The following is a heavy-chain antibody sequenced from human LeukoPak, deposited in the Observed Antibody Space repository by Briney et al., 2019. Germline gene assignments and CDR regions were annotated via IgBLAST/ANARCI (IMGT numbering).Heavy chain of an antibody. J-gene: IGHJ4*02. D-gene: IGHD6-13*01. CDR1: GFTFSGDA. Sequence: GGSLRLSCAASGFTFSGDAMTWVRQGPGKGLEWVSIISGRGGSTYYADSVKGRFTISRDNSKNTLYLQMNSLRAEDTAVYYCAKDLQGSSWYSPDYWGQGTLVTVSS. CDR2: ISGRGGST. CDR3: AKDLQGSSWYSPDY. V-gene: IGHV3-23*01.